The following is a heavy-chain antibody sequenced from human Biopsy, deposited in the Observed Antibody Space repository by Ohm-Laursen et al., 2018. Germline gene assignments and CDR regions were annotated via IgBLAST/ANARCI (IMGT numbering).Heavy chain of an antibody. V-gene: IGHV3-11*04. Sequence: SLRLSCAASGFTFSDYYMSWVRQAPGQGLEWLSYISRSGSIIDYADSVKGRFTISRDNAKNSLYLQMNSLRAEDTAVYYCARSRGSSGIATIYYYGMDVWGQGTTVTVSS. CDR3: ARSRGSSGIATIYYYGMDV. CDR1: GFTFSDYY. D-gene: IGHD3-10*01. CDR2: ISRSGSII. J-gene: IGHJ6*02.